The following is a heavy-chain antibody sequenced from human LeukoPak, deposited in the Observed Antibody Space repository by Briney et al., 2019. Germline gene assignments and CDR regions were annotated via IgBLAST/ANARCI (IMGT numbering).Heavy chain of an antibody. CDR1: GGTFSSYA. CDR2: IIPIFGTA. CDR3: ARVGYSSGWYTYFDY. J-gene: IGHJ4*02. D-gene: IGHD6-19*01. Sequence: SVKVSCKASGGTFSSYANSWVRQAPGQGLEWMGGIIPIFGTANYAQKFQGRVTITADESTSTAYMELSSLRSEDTAVYYCARVGYSSGWYTYFDYWGQGTLVTVSS. V-gene: IGHV1-69*13.